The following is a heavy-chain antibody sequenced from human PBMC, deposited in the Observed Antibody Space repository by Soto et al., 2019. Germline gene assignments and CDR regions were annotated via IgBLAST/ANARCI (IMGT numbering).Heavy chain of an antibody. CDR1: GGSISSFY. CDR3: AISPIVAYMDV. CDR2: IYYSGST. J-gene: IGHJ6*03. D-gene: IGHD2-15*01. Sequence: PSETLSLTCTVSGGSISSFYWSWIRQPPGKGLDLIGYIYYSGSTNYNPSLKSRVTISVDTSKNQFSLKLSSVTAADTAVYYCAISPIVAYMDVWGKGTTVTVSS. V-gene: IGHV4-59*08.